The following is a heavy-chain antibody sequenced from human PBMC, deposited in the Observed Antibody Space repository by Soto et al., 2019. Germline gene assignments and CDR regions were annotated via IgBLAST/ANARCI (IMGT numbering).Heavy chain of an antibody. CDR2: ISGSGGST. CDR1: GFTFSSYA. J-gene: IGHJ6*02. Sequence: EVQLLESGGGLVQPGGSLRLSCAASGFTFSSYAMSWVRQAPGKGLEWVSAISGSGGSTYYADSVKGRFTISRDNSKNTLYLQMSSMRAEDAAVYYWATTAGTYYYGMDVWGQGTTVTVSS. D-gene: IGHD6-13*01. V-gene: IGHV3-23*01. CDR3: ATTAGTYYYGMDV.